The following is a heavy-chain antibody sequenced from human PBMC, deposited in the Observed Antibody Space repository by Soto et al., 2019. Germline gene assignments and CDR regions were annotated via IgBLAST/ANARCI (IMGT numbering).Heavy chain of an antibody. CDR3: AKDKYTDSVRKVWFFDY. D-gene: IGHD2-15*01. V-gene: IGHV3-23*01. CDR2: ISANGGIT. Sequence: EVQLLESGGGLVKPGGSLRLSCAASGFTFSKYAMSWVLLAPGKGLEWVSSISANGGITDYADSVKGRFTISRDNFQNILSLQMDSLRGNDTALYFCAKDKYTDSVRKVWFFDYWGRGTLVTVSS. J-gene: IGHJ2*01. CDR1: GFTFSKYA.